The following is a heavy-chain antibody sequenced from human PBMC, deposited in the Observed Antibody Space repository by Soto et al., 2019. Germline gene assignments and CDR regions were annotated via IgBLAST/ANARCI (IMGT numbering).Heavy chain of an antibody. J-gene: IGHJ6*02. D-gene: IGHD3-22*01. CDR2: MSAYNGNT. Sequence: QVQLVQSGAEVKKPGASVKVSCKASGYTFTSYGISRVRQAAGQGLEWMGWMSAYNGNTSCAQKLQGRVTMTTDTPTSTAYMELRSLRSDDTAVYYCARDYGYYYDSSAVGGMDVWGQGTTVTVSS. V-gene: IGHV1-18*01. CDR3: ARDYGYYYDSSAVGGMDV. CDR1: GYTFTSYG.